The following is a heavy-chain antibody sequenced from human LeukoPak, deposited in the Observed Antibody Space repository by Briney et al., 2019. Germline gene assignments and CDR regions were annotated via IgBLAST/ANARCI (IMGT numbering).Heavy chain of an antibody. CDR3: ARGPYSYDSSGAFDI. CDR1: GDSISSGIHY. J-gene: IGHJ3*02. D-gene: IGHD3-22*01. V-gene: IGHV4-61*02. Sequence: SQTLSLTCTVSGDSISSGIHYWSWIRQPAGKGLEWIGRIYTSGSTNYNPSLKSRVTISLDTSKNQFSLNLSSVTAADTAVYFCARGPYSYDSSGAFDIWGQGTMVTVSS. CDR2: IYTSGST.